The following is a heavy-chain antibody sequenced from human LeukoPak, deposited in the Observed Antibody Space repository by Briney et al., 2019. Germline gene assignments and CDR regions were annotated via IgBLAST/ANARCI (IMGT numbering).Heavy chain of an antibody. Sequence: TGGSLRLSCAASGFTFSSYAMNWVRQAPGKGLGWVSYISSSSSSTIYYADSVKGRFTISRDNAKNSLYLQMNSLRAEDTAVYYCARDDPLYGDYWERRHPGAHLDYWGQGTLVTVSS. J-gene: IGHJ4*02. V-gene: IGHV3-48*01. CDR2: ISSSSSSTI. D-gene: IGHD4-17*01. CDR3: ARDDPLYGDYWERRHPGAHLDY. CDR1: GFTFSSYA.